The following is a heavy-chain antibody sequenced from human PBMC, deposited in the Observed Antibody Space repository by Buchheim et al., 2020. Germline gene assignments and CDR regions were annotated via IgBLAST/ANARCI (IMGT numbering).Heavy chain of an antibody. J-gene: IGHJ4*02. CDR2: INPDGSDK. Sequence: EVQLVEFGGGLVQPGGSLRLSCAASGFTFSNYWLTWIRQAPGEGLKWVANINPDGSDKYYVDSVKGRFTISRDNVAHSMHLPMNSLRAEDSAVYYWVSWPSTGVTPRTNYWGQGTL. CDR1: GFTFSNYW. V-gene: IGHV3-7*01. D-gene: IGHD1-14*01. CDR3: VSWPSTGVTPRTNY.